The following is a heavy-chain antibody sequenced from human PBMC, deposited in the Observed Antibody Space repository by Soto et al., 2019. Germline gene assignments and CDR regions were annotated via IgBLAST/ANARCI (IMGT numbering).Heavy chain of an antibody. CDR2: ISSSSSYI. CDR3: ASRIGTTYPSFDY. Sequence: PGGSLRLSCAASGFTFSSYSMNWVRQAPGKGLEWVSSISSSSSYIYYADSVKGRFTISRDNAKNSLYLQMNSLRAEDTAVYYCASRIGTTYPSFDYWGQVSLVTVGS. D-gene: IGHD1-7*01. CDR1: GFTFSSYS. J-gene: IGHJ4*02. V-gene: IGHV3-21*01.